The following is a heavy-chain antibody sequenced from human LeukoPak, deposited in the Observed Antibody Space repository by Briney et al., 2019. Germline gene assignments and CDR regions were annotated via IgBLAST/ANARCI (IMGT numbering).Heavy chain of an antibody. J-gene: IGHJ4*02. CDR2: ISGDGSSI. D-gene: IGHD1-7*01. CDR1: GFTFSYYW. V-gene: IGHV3-74*01. Sequence: GGSLRLSCAASGFTFSYYWLHWVRQAPGKGLVWVSRISGDGSSISYADSVKGRFTISRDNAKNTLYLQMNSLRAEDTAVYYCARDFSVAGTSHFDYWGQGTLVTVSS. CDR3: ARDFSVAGTSHFDY.